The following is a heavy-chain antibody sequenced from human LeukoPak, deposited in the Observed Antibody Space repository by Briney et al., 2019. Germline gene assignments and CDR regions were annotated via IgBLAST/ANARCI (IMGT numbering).Heavy chain of an antibody. D-gene: IGHD3-3*01. V-gene: IGHV5-51*01. CDR3: ARLRRITIFGVATDFDY. J-gene: IGHJ4*02. Sequence: GESLKISWKGSGYSFTSYWIGWVRQMPGKGLEWMGIVYPGDSDTRYSPSFQGQVTISADKSISTAYLQWSSLKASDTAMYYCARLRRITIFGVATDFDYWGQGTLVTVSS. CDR2: VYPGDSDT. CDR1: GYSFTSYW.